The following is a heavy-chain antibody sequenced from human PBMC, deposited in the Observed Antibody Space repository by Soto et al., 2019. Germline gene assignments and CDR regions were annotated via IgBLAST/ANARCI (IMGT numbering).Heavy chain of an antibody. V-gene: IGHV4-34*01. CDR1: GGSFSGYY. D-gene: IGHD3-22*01. CDR3: ARSLGSSGYYYYGPYYFDY. CDR2: INHSGST. Sequence: PSETLSLTCAVYGGSFSGYYWSWIRQPPGKGLEWIGEINHSGSTNYNPSLKSRVTISVDTSKNQFSLKLSSVTAADTAVYYCARSLGSSGYYYYGPYYFDYWGQGTLVTVSS. J-gene: IGHJ4*02.